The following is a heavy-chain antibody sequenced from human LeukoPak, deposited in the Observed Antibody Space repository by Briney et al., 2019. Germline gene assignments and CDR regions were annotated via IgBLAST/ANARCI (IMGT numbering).Heavy chain of an antibody. CDR2: FDPEDGET. D-gene: IGHD3-9*01. CDR3: ARHYDILTGYYPNPYFDY. CDR1: GYTLTELS. V-gene: IGHV1-24*01. Sequence: ASVKVSCKVSGYTLTELSMHWVRQAPGKGLEWMGGFDPEDGETIYAQKLQGRVTMTTDTSTSTAYMELRSLRSDDTAVYYCARHYDILTGYYPNPYFDYWGQGTLVTVSS. J-gene: IGHJ4*02.